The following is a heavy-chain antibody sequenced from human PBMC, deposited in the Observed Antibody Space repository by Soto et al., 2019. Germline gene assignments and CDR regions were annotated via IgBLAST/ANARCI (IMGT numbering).Heavy chain of an antibody. J-gene: IGHJ4*02. CDR2: ISAYNGNT. Sequence: AASVKVSCKASGYTFTSYGISWVRQAPGQGLEWMGWISAYNGNTNYAQKLQGRVTMTTDTSTSTAYMELRSLRSDDTAVYYCASAPDYGDSYYFDYWGQGTLVTVSS. D-gene: IGHD4-17*01. CDR3: ASAPDYGDSYYFDY. V-gene: IGHV1-18*01. CDR1: GYTFTSYG.